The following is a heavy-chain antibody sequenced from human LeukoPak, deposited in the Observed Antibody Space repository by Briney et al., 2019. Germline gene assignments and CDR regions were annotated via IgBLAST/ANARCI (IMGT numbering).Heavy chain of an antibody. J-gene: IGHJ4*02. D-gene: IGHD3-22*01. CDR1: GFTFSSAA. CDR3: AKGPQLNSGYHPDY. V-gene: IGHV3-23*01. Sequence: GGSLRLXCAASGFTFSSAAMTWVRQAPGKGLEWVSTITGSDDETYYADSVKGRFTISRDYSKDALHLQMSSLRVEDTAIYYCAKGPQLNSGYHPDYWGQGTLVTVSS. CDR2: ITGSDDET.